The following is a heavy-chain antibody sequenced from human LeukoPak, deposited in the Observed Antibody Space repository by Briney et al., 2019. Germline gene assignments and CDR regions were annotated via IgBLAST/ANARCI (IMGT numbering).Heavy chain of an antibody. CDR2: IYPGDSDT. Sequence: GESLKISCKGSGYSFTSYWIGWVRQRPGKGLEWMGIIYPGDSDTRYSPSFQGQVTISADKSISTAYLQWSSLKASDTAMYYCARGDYYDSSGYSPRFDPWGQGTLVTVSS. J-gene: IGHJ5*02. CDR1: GYSFTSYW. CDR3: ARGDYYDSSGYSPRFDP. D-gene: IGHD3-22*01. V-gene: IGHV5-51*01.